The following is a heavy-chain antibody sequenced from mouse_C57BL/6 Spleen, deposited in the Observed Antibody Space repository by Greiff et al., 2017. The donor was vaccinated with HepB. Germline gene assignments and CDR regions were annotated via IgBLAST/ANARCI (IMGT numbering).Heavy chain of an antibody. CDR1: GYSITSGYY. Sequence: ESGPGLVKPSQSLSLTCSVPGYSITSGYYWNWIRQFPGNKLEWMGYISYDGSNNYNPSLKNRISITRDTSKNQFFLKLNSVTTEDTATYYCARGATVVFDYWGQGTTLTVSS. V-gene: IGHV3-6*01. CDR2: ISYDGSN. D-gene: IGHD1-1*01. J-gene: IGHJ2*01. CDR3: ARGATVVFDY.